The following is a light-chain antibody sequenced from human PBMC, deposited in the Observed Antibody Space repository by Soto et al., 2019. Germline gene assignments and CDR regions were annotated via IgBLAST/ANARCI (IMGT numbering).Light chain of an antibody. CDR2: GAS. CDR1: QSASSSY. V-gene: IGKV3-20*01. J-gene: IGKJ1*01. Sequence: EIVLTQSPGTPSLSPGERATLSCRASQSASSSYLAWYQQKPGQAPRLLIYGASSRATGIPDRFSGSGSGTDFTLTISRLEPEDFAVYYCQQYGSSPETFGQGTKVEIK. CDR3: QQYGSSPET.